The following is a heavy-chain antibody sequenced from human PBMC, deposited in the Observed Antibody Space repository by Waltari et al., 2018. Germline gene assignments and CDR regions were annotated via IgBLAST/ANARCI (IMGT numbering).Heavy chain of an antibody. CDR3: ARGATDAFDI. D-gene: IGHD1-26*01. CDR2: ISSSGSTI. Sequence: EVQLVESGGGLVQPGGSLRLSCAASGFTFSSYEMNWVRQAPGKGLAWVSYISSSGSTIYYADSVKGLFTISRDNAKNSLYLQMNSLRAEDTAVYYCARGATDAFDIWGQGTMVTVSS. CDR1: GFTFSSYE. J-gene: IGHJ3*02. V-gene: IGHV3-48*03.